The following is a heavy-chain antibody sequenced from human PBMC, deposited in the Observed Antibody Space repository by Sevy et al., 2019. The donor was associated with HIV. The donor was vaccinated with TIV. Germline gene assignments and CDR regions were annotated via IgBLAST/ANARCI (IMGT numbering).Heavy chain of an antibody. CDR1: GYSFTAYY. D-gene: IGHD2-21*01. Sequence: ASVKVSCVASGYSFTAYYIHWVRQAPGQGLEWMGWINPNSDGTNYAQNFQGRVTMTSDPSISTVYLELSRLRFDDTAFYYCAIDRLIFGGGPPDYWGQGTLVTVSS. J-gene: IGHJ4*02. V-gene: IGHV1-2*02. CDR2: INPNSDGT. CDR3: AIDRLIFGGGPPDY.